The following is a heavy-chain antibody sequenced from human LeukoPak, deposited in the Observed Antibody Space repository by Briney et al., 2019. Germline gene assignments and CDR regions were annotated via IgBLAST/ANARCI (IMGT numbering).Heavy chain of an antibody. Sequence: PSETLSLTCAVYGGSFSGYYWSWIRQPPGKGLEWIGEINHSGSTNYNPSLKSRVTISVDTSKNQFSLKLSSVTAADTAVYYCARALIAVAANWFDPWGQGTLVPVSS. J-gene: IGHJ5*02. D-gene: IGHD6-19*01. CDR1: GGSFSGYY. V-gene: IGHV4-34*01. CDR2: INHSGST. CDR3: ARALIAVAANWFDP.